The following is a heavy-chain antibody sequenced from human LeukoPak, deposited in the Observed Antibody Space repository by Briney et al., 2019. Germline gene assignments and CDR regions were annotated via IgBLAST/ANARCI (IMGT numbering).Heavy chain of an antibody. V-gene: IGHV3-30*18. J-gene: IGHJ4*02. D-gene: IGHD1-26*01. Sequence: GRSLGLSCAASGFTFSSYGMHWVRQAPGQGLEWVAVISYDGSSKYYADSVKGRFTISRDNSKNTLYLQMNSLRAEDTAVYYCAKEDSGSYYSFDYWGQGTLVTVSS. CDR2: ISYDGSSK. CDR3: AKEDSGSYYSFDY. CDR1: GFTFSSYG.